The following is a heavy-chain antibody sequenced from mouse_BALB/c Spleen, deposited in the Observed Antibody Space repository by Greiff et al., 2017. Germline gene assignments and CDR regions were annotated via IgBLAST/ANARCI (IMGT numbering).Heavy chain of an antibody. V-gene: IGHV5-6-5*01. CDR1: GFTFSSYA. CDR2: ISSGGST. CDR3: ARTTAFDY. Sequence: EVKLMESGGGLVKPGGSLKLSCAASGFTFSSYAMSWVRQTPEKRLEWVASISSGGSTYYPDSVKGRFTISRDNARNILYLQMSSLRSEDTAMYYCARTTAFDYWGQGTTLTVSS. D-gene: IGHD1-2*01. J-gene: IGHJ2*01.